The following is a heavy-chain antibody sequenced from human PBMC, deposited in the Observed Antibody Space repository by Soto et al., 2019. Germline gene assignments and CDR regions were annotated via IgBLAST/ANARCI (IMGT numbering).Heavy chain of an antibody. J-gene: IGHJ4*02. CDR3: AKRGSGALELELSGGLNYFDY. CDR1: GFTFSSYA. Sequence: GGSLRLSCAASGFTFSSYAMSWVRQAPGKGLEWVSAISGSGGSTYYADSVKGRFTISRDNSKNTLYLQMNSLRAEDTAVDYCAKRGSGALELELSGGLNYFDYWGQGTLVTVSS. D-gene: IGHD1-7*01. V-gene: IGHV3-23*01. CDR2: ISGSGGST.